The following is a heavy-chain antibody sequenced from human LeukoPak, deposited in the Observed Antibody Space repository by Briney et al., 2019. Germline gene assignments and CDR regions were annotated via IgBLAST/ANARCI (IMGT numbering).Heavy chain of an antibody. CDR3: AREGDAFDI. Sequence: PGGSLRLSCVASGFTFSSYWMSWVRQAPGKGLEWVANIKQDGSEKHYVDSVKGRFTVSRDNAKNSLYLQVNSLRAEDTAVYYCAREGDAFDIWGQGTMVTVSS. V-gene: IGHV3-7*01. CDR2: IKQDGSEK. CDR1: GFTFSSYW. J-gene: IGHJ3*02.